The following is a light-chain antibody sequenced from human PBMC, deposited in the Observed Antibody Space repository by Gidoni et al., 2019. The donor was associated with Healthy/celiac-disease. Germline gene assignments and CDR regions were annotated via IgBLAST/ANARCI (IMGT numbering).Light chain of an antibody. CDR2: GAS. CDR3: QQYGSSPPST. Sequence: EIVLTQSPGTLSLSPGERATLSCRASQRVSSSYLAWYQQKPGQAPRLLIYGASSRATGIPDRFSGSGSGTDFTLTIRRLEPEDFAVYYCQQYGSSPPSTFGQGPKLEIK. V-gene: IGKV3-20*01. CDR1: QRVSSSY. J-gene: IGKJ2*01.